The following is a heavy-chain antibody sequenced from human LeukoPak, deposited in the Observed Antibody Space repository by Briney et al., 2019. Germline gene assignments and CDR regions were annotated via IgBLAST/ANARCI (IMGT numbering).Heavy chain of an antibody. CDR2: ISSNGGST. CDR3: AKDSGGSGIYFFDY. Sequence: GGSLRLSCAASGFTFSSYAMHWVRQAPGKGLEYVSAISSNGGSTYYANSVKGRFTISRDNSKNTLYLQMGSLRAEDMAVYYCAKDSGGSGIYFFDYWGQGTLVPVSS. CDR1: GFTFSSYA. J-gene: IGHJ4*02. V-gene: IGHV3-64*01. D-gene: IGHD3-10*01.